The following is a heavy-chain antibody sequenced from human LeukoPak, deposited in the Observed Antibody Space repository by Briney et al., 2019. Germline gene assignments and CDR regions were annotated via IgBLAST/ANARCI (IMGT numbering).Heavy chain of an antibody. D-gene: IGHD3-16*01. J-gene: IGHJ6*03. CDR1: GYTFTSYG. V-gene: IGHV1-18*01. CDR3: ARTKLDYYYMDV. Sequence: ASVKVSCKASGYTFTSYGMSWVRQAPGQGLEWMGWISAYNGNTNYAQKLQGRVTMTRDMSTSTVYMELSSLRSEDTAVYYCARTKLDYYYMDVWGKGTTVTVSS. CDR2: ISAYNGNT.